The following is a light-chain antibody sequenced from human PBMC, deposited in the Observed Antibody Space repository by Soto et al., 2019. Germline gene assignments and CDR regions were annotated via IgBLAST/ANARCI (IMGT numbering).Light chain of an antibody. CDR3: QQYYSFPWT. CDR1: QSISTW. Sequence: DIQMTQSPSTLSAVVGDRVTISCRASQSISTWLAWYQQKPGKAPKLLIYKASNLESGVPSRFSGSGSGTEFTLTFSSPQVDDFATYYCQQYYSFPWTFGQGTRVEVK. CDR2: KAS. V-gene: IGKV1-5*03. J-gene: IGKJ1*01.